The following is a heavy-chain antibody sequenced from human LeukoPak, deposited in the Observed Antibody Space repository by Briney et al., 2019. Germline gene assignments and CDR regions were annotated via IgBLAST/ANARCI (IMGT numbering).Heavy chain of an antibody. V-gene: IGHV3-23*01. D-gene: IGHD2-2*01. CDR1: GFTFSNSA. Sequence: PGGSLRLSCAASGFTFSNSAMSWVRQAPGKGLEWVSAISGSGGSTYYADSVKGRFTISRDNSKNTLYLQMNSLRAEDTAVDFCAYGCSSPSCQKIFDYWGQGTLVTVSS. CDR2: ISGSGGST. CDR3: AYGCSSPSCQKIFDY. J-gene: IGHJ4*02.